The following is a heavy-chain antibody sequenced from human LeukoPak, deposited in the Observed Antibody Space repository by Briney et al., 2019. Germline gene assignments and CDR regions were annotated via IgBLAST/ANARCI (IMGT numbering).Heavy chain of an antibody. D-gene: IGHD3-3*01. V-gene: IGHV1-18*01. CDR3: ARGPGLVALPHAFDV. CDR1: GYSFTGYG. Sequence: ASVKVSCKASGYSFTGYGITWVRQAPGQGLEWMGWISAYNGDTNYAQKIQGRVAMTIDTSTNTAYLDLRSLRFDDTALYYCARGPGLVALPHAFDVWGQGTMVTVSS. J-gene: IGHJ3*01. CDR2: ISAYNGDT.